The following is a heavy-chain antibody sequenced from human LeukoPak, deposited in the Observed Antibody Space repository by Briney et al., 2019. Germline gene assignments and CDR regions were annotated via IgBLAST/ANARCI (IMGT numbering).Heavy chain of an antibody. Sequence: SETLSLTCTVSGGSISTYYWNWIRQPPGKGLEYIGYIYYSGSTNYNPSLKSRVTISVDTSKKQFSLKLRSVTAADTAVYYCARVSGYDWESFYDYWGQGTLVTVSS. CDR1: GGSISTYY. J-gene: IGHJ4*02. V-gene: IGHV4-59*01. D-gene: IGHD5-12*01. CDR2: IYYSGST. CDR3: ARVSGYDWESFYDY.